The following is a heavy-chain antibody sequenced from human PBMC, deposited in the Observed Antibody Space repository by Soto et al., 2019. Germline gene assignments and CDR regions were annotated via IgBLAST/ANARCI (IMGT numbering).Heavy chain of an antibody. Sequence: GAPVKVSCKASGGPLSSYAISWGGQAPGQGLEGVGGFIPIFGTANYAQKFQGRVTITADESTSTAYMELSSLRSEDTAVYYCARWYYYGSGISFIWAYYYYGMDVWGQGTTVTVSS. V-gene: IGHV1-69*13. CDR2: FIPIFGTA. J-gene: IGHJ6*02. CDR3: ARWYYYGSGISFIWAYYYYGMDV. CDR1: GGPLSSYA. D-gene: IGHD3-10*01.